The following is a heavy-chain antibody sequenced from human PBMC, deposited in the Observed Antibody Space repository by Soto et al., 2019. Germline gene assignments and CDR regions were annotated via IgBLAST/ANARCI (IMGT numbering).Heavy chain of an antibody. CDR2: IYPGDSDT. CDR1: GYSFTSYW. Sequence: GESLKISCKGSGYSFTSYWIGWVRQMPGKGLEWMGIIYPGDSDTRYSPSFQGQVTISADKPISTAYLQWRSLKASDTAMYYCARYLAVEPYYFDYWGQGTLVTVSS. V-gene: IGHV5-51*04. J-gene: IGHJ4*02. D-gene: IGHD6-19*01. CDR3: ARYLAVEPYYFDY.